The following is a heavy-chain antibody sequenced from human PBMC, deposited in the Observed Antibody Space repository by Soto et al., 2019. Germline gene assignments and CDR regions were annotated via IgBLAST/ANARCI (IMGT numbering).Heavy chain of an antibody. D-gene: IGHD3-10*01. CDR1: GFTVSSNY. CDR2: IYSGGST. J-gene: IGHJ2*01. CDR3: ARDQVMVRGAIDL. V-gene: IGHV3-53*01. Sequence: EVQLVESGGGLIQPGGSLRLSCAASGFTVSSNYMSWVRQAPGKGLEWVSVIYSGGSTYYADSVKGRFTISRDNSKNTRYLQMNSLRAEDTAVYYCARDQVMVRGAIDLWGRGTLVTVSS.